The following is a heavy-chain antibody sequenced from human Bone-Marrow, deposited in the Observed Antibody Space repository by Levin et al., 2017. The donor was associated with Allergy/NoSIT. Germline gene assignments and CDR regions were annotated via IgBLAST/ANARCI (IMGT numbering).Heavy chain of an antibody. V-gene: IGHV4-34*01. CDR2: INHSGST. Sequence: SETLSLTCAVYGGSFSGYYWSWIRQPPGKGLEWIGEINHSGSTNYNPSLKSRVTISVDTSKNQFSLKLSSVTAADTAVYYCARRAPIAAAGTGAFDIWGQGTMVTVSS. CDR3: ARRAPIAAAGTGAFDI. J-gene: IGHJ3*02. CDR1: GGSFSGYY. D-gene: IGHD6-13*01.